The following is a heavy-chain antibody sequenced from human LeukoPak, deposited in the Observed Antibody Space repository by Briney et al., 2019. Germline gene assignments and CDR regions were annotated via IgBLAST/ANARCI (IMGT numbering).Heavy chain of an antibody. J-gene: IGHJ4*02. CDR2: ISWDGGST. V-gene: IGHV3-43*01. CDR3: AKDAREGTFYYFDY. Sequence: GGSLRLSCAASGFTFDDYTMHWVRQAPGKGLEWVSLISWDGGSTYYADSVKGRFTISRDNSKNSLYLQMNSLRTEDTALYYCAKDAREGTFYYFDYWGQGTLVTVSS. CDR1: GFTFDDYT.